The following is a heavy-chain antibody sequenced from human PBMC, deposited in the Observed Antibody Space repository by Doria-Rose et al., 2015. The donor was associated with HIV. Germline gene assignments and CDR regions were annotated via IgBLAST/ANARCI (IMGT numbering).Heavy chain of an antibody. CDR2: ISWDSGAK. V-gene: IGHV3-9*01. Sequence: VQLVQSGGGLVQPGRALRLSCVGSGFSFESYAMHWVRLAPVKGLAWVADISWDSGAKGNADSVEGRFAISRDNAKKSVYLEMRSLRPEDTAFYYCAKAPIIGPKYYFYMDVWGKGTSVTVSS. CDR1: GFSFESYA. CDR3: AKAPIIGPKYYFYMDV. D-gene: IGHD3-3*01. J-gene: IGHJ6*03.